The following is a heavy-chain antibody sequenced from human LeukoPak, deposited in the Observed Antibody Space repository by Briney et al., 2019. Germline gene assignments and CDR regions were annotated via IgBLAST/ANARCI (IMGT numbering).Heavy chain of an antibody. V-gene: IGHV3-21*01. CDR1: GFIFSSYS. Sequence: GGSLRLSCAASGFIFSSYSMNWVRQAPGKGLEWVSSISSSSSYIYYADSAKGRFTISRDNAKNSLYLQMNSLRAEDTAVYSCASGVAARRPDGYWGQGTLVTVSS. CDR2: ISSSSSYI. CDR3: ASGVAARRPDGY. J-gene: IGHJ4*02. D-gene: IGHD6-6*01.